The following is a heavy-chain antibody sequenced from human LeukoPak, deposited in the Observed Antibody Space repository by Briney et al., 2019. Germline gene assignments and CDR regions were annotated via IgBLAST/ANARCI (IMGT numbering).Heavy chain of an antibody. J-gene: IGHJ5*02. CDR1: GFTFDDYA. CDR3: AKDGVVAALGDNWFDP. Sequence: GGSLRLPCATSGFTFDDYAMHWVRQAPGKGLEWVSLISWEGGSTYYADSVKGRFTISRDNSRSFLYLQMNSLRAEDTALYYCAKDGVVAALGDNWFDPWGQGTLVTVSS. V-gene: IGHV3-43D*03. D-gene: IGHD2-15*01. CDR2: ISWEGGST.